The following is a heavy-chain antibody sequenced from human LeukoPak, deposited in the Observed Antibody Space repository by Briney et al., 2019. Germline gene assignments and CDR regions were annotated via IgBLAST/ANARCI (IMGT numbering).Heavy chain of an antibody. Sequence: GGSLRLSCAASGFTFSSYAMSWVRQAPGKGLEWVSAISGSGGSTYYADSVKGRFTISRDNSKNTLYLQMNSLRAEDTAVYYCAKDQAGLLWFGELYFDYWGQGTLVTVSS. J-gene: IGHJ4*02. V-gene: IGHV3-23*01. CDR1: GFTFSSYA. CDR2: ISGSGGST. D-gene: IGHD3-10*01. CDR3: AKDQAGLLWFGELYFDY.